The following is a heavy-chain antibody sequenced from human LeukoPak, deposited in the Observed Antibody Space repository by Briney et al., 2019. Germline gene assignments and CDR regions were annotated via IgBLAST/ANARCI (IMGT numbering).Heavy chain of an antibody. J-gene: IGHJ4*02. CDR3: ASTIVYYYGSGSLDY. CDR2: IIPTLGIA. V-gene: IGHV1-69*04. D-gene: IGHD3-10*01. Sequence: GSSVKVSCKASGGTFSSYAISWARQAPGQGLEWMGRIIPTLGIANYAQKFRGRVTITADKSTSTAYMELSSLRSEDTAVYYCASTIVYYYGSGSLDYWGQGTLVTVSS. CDR1: GGTFSSYA.